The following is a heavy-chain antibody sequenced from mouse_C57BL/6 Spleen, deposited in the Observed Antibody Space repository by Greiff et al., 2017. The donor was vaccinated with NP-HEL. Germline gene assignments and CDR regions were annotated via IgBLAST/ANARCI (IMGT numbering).Heavy chain of an antibody. CDR1: GYSFTSYY. D-gene: IGHD1-2*01. CDR3: ARWGDYGSWFAY. Sequence: QVQLKESGPELVKPGASVKISCKASGYSFTSYYIHWVKQRPGQGLEWIGWIYPGSGNTKYNEKFKGKATLTADTSSSTAYMQLSSLTSEDSAVYYCARWGDYGSWFAYWGQGTLVTVSA. J-gene: IGHJ3*01. CDR2: IYPGSGNT. V-gene: IGHV1-66*01.